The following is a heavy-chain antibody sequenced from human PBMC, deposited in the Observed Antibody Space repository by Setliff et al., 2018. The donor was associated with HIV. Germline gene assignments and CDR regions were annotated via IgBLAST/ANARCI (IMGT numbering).Heavy chain of an antibody. CDR1: GYTFTGYY. CDR2: INPNSGGT. D-gene: IGHD3-22*01. V-gene: IGHV1-2*06. CDR3: ARGARYYDSSGYSIIDY. Sequence: ASVKVSCKASGYTFTGYYMHWVRQAPGQGLEWMGRINPNSGGTNYAQKFQGRVTMTRDTSISTAYMELSRLRSDDTAVYYCARGARYYDSSGYSIIDYWGQGTLVTVSS. J-gene: IGHJ4*02.